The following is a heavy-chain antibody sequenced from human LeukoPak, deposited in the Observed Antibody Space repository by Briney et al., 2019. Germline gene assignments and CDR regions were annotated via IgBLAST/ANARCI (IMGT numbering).Heavy chain of an antibody. J-gene: IGHJ4*02. CDR3: GRGGCFDKYYFDY. CDR1: GFTFSSYG. Sequence: GGSLRLFCAASGFTFSSYGMHWVRQAPGKGLEWVAVIWYDGSNKYYADSVKGRFTISRDNSKNTLYLQMNSLRAEDTAVYYCGRGGCFDKYYFDYWGQGTLVTVSS. D-gene: IGHD6-19*01. CDR2: IWYDGSNK. V-gene: IGHV3-33*01.